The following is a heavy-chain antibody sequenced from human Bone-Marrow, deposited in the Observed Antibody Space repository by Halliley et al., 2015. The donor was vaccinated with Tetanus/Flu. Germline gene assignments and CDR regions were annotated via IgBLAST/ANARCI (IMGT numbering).Heavy chain of an antibody. D-gene: IGHD6-19*01. J-gene: IGHJ4*02. Sequence: WVSGINWNGGSTGYADSVKGRFTISRDSAKKSAYLQMSSLRVDDTALYFCARGGVRAVAGLDSWDQGTLVTVSS. CDR3: ARGGVRAVAGLDS. CDR2: INWNGGST. V-gene: IGHV3-20*03.